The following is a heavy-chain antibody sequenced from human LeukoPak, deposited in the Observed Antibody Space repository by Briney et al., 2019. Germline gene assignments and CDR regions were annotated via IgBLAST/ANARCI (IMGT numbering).Heavy chain of an antibody. CDR2: ISYDGSNK. CDR3: AKEIISNCSSTSCYYYYYYGMDV. V-gene: IGHV3-30-3*01. Sequence: GRSLRLSCAASGFTFSSYAMHWVRQAPGKGLEWVAVISYDGSNKYYADSVKGRFTISRDNSKNTLYLQMNSLRAEDTAVYYCAKEIISNCSSTSCYYYYYYGMDVWGQGTTVTVSS. CDR1: GFTFSSYA. D-gene: IGHD2-2*01. J-gene: IGHJ6*02.